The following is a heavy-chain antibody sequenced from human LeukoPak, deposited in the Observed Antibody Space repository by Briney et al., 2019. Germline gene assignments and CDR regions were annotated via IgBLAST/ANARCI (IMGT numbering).Heavy chain of an antibody. CDR1: GYTFTSYG. J-gene: IGHJ4*02. V-gene: IGHV1-18*01. Sequence: GASVKVSCKASGYTFTSYGISWVRQAPGQGLEWMGWISAYNGNTNYAQKFQGRVTITADESTSTAYMELSSLRSEDTAVYYCARDEKGPTYLAAFDYWGQGTLVTVSS. CDR2: ISAYNGNT. D-gene: IGHD6-25*01. CDR3: ARDEKGPTYLAAFDY.